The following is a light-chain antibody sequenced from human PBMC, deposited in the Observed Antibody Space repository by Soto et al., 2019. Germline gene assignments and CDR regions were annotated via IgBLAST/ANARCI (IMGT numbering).Light chain of an antibody. Sequence: EIVLTQSPGTLSLSPGERATLSCRASQSIWASCLAWYQQKPGQAPRLLIYVASSRATGIPDRFSGSGSGTDFTLTISRLEPEDFTVYYCQQYGNSPPRSFGQGTKLEIK. CDR2: VAS. CDR3: QQYGNSPPRS. V-gene: IGKV3-20*01. J-gene: IGKJ2*03. CDR1: QSIWASC.